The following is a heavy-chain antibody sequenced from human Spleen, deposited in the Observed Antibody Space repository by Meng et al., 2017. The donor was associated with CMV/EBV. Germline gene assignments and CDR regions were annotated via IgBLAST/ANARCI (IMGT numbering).Heavy chain of an antibody. CDR2: ITSKTEGGTT. Sequence: CAASGFTFNTAWMSWVRQAPGKGLEWVGRITSKTEGGTTDYAAPTQGRFTLSRDDSTNTVYLQMNSLKTEDTAMYYCATGTGKSDLDYWGQGTLVTVSS. CDR3: ATGTGKSDLDY. V-gene: IGHV3-15*01. J-gene: IGHJ4*02. CDR1: GFTFNTAW. D-gene: IGHD1-1*01.